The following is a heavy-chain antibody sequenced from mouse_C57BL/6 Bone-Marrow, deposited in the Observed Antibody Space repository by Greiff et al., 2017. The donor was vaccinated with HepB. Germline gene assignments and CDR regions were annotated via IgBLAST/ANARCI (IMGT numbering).Heavy chain of an antibody. CDR3: ASSITTDWYFDV. V-gene: IGHV1-47*01. CDR1: GYTFTTYP. Sequence: QVQLKESGAELVKPGASVKMSCKASGYTFTTYPIEWMKQNHGKSLEWIGNFHPYNDDTKYNEKFKGKATLTVEKSSSTVYLELSRLTSDDSAVYYCASSITTDWYFDVWGTGTTVTVSS. CDR2: FHPYNDDT. J-gene: IGHJ1*03. D-gene: IGHD1-1*01.